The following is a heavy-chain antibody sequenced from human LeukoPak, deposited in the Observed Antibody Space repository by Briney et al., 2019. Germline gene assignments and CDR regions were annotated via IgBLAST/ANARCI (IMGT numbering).Heavy chain of an antibody. Sequence: ASVKVSCKASGYTFTIYGISWVRQAPGQGLEWMGWISAYNGNTNYAQKLQGRVTMTTDTSTSTAYMELRSLRSDDTAVYYCARDPTYYDFWSGYSDPYYYYYYMDVWGKGTTVTVSS. CDR2: ISAYNGNT. D-gene: IGHD3-3*01. V-gene: IGHV1-18*01. J-gene: IGHJ6*03. CDR3: ARDPTYYDFWSGYSDPYYYYYYMDV. CDR1: GYTFTIYG.